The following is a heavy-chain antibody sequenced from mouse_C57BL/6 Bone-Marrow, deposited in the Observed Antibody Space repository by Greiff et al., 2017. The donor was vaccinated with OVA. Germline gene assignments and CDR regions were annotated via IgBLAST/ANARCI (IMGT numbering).Heavy chain of an antibody. CDR1: GFTFSSYA. CDR2: ISDGGSYT. CDR3: ARVIVSLYYFDY. Sequence: EVQLVESGGGLVKPGGSLKLSCAASGFTFSSYAMSWVRQTPEKRLEWVATISDGGSYTYYPDNVKGRFTISRDNAKNNLYLQMSHLKSEDTAMYYCARVIVSLYYFDYWGQGTTLTVSS. D-gene: IGHD2-12*01. V-gene: IGHV5-4*01. J-gene: IGHJ2*01.